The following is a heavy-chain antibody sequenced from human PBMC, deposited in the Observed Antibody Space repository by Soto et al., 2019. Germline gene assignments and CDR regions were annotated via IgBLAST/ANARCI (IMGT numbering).Heavy chain of an antibody. CDR3: AKGSASGSPYYFDF. J-gene: IGHJ4*02. D-gene: IGHD6-25*01. Sequence: GGSLRLSCAASGFTFSSYGMHWVRQAPGKGLEWVSAITGSGGDTYHADSVKGRFTISRDNSKNTLFLQMNRLRADDTAVYYCAKGSASGSPYYFDFWGQGTLVTVSS. CDR1: GFTFSSYG. V-gene: IGHV3-23*01. CDR2: ITGSGGDT.